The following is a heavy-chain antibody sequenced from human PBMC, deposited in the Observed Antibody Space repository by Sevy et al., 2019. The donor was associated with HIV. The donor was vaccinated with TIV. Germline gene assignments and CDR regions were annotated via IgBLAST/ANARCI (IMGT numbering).Heavy chain of an antibody. V-gene: IGHV3-23*01. Sequence: GGSLRHSCAASGFTFSSYSMNWVRQAPGKGLEWVSGISGSGGSTYYADSVKGRFTISRDNFKNTLYLQMNSLRAEDTAVYYCAKAGATKDGMDVWGQGTTVTVS. CDR2: ISGSGGST. CDR1: GFTFSSYS. D-gene: IGHD5-12*01. J-gene: IGHJ6*02. CDR3: AKAGATKDGMDV.